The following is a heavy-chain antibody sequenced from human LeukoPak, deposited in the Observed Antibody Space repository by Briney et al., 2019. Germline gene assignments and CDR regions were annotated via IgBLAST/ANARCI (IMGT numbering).Heavy chain of an antibody. J-gene: IGHJ4*02. V-gene: IGHV4-34*01. CDR1: GGSFSGYY. D-gene: IGHD3-10*01. CDR2: INHSGST. CDR3: ARVIVGYYYGSGSRYYFDY. Sequence: SETLSLTCAVYGGSFSGYYWSWIRQPPGKGLEWIGEINHSGSTNYNPSLKSRVTISVDTSKNQFSLKLSSVTAADTAVYYCARVIVGYYYGSGSRYYFDYWGQGTLVTVSS.